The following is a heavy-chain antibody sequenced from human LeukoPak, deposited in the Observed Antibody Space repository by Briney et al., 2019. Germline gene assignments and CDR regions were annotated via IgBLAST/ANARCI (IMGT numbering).Heavy chain of an antibody. Sequence: PSETLSLTCAVSGGSFSGYFRSWIRQSPGMELEWIGEISHSGSTNYNPSLKGRVTLSVDTSKNQFSLNLNSIIAADTAVYHCMRRGEVCNYGRFDFWGQGTLVTVSS. V-gene: IGHV4-34*01. D-gene: IGHD3-10*01. CDR2: ISHSGST. J-gene: IGHJ4*02. CDR1: GGSFSGYF. CDR3: MRRGEVCNYGRFDF.